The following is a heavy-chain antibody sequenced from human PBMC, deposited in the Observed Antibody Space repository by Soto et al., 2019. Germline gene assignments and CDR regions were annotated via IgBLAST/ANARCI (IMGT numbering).Heavy chain of an antibody. J-gene: IGHJ4*02. D-gene: IGHD6-13*01. Sequence: QVQLQESGPGLVKPSQTLSLTCTVSGGSISSGGYYWSWIRQHPGKGLEWIGYIYYSGSTYYNQSLKGQVTIPVDTSKNQFSLKVNSVTAADTAVYYCARAKGAAAGLIEYWGQGTLVTVSS. CDR2: IYYSGST. CDR1: GGSISSGGYY. V-gene: IGHV4-31*01. CDR3: ARAKGAAAGLIEY.